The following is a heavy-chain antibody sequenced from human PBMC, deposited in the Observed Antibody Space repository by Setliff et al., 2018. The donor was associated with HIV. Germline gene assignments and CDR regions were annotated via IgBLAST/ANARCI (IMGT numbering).Heavy chain of an antibody. CDR3: ARDSSRGYLDWLSLKYYYSYHIDV. CDR1: GGSISSYY. V-gene: IGHV4-4*07. D-gene: IGHD3-9*01. J-gene: IGHJ6*03. Sequence: SETLSLTCTVSGGSISSYYLSWIRQTAGKGLEWIGHIYISGSTNYNPSFNSRVTRSVDTSKNQFSLKLRSVTAADTAVYYCARDSSRGYLDWLSLKYYYSYHIDVWGKGTPVTVSS. CDR2: IYISGST.